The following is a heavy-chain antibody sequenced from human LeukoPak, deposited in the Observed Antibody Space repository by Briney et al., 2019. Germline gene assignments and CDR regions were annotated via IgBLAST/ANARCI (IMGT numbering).Heavy chain of an antibody. Sequence: PSETLSLTCTVSGGSISSSSYYWGWIRQPPGKGLEWIGSIYYSGSTYYNPSLKSRVTISVDMSKNQFSLKLSSVTAADTAVYYCARRGAMVRGPAYHFDHWGQGVLVTVSS. D-gene: IGHD3-10*01. CDR1: GGSISSSSYY. CDR3: ARRGAMVRGPAYHFDH. J-gene: IGHJ4*02. V-gene: IGHV4-39*07. CDR2: IYYSGST.